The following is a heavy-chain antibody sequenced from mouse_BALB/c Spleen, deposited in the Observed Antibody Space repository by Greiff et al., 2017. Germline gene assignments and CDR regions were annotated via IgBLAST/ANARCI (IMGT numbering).Heavy chain of an antibody. V-gene: IGHV1S22*01. J-gene: IGHJ2*01. CDR1: GYTFTSYW. Sequence: LQQPGSELVRPGASVKLSCKASGYTFTSYWMHWVKQRHGQGLEWIGNIYPGSGSTNYDEKFKSKGTLTVDTSSSTAYMHLSSLTSEDSAVYYCTRENDGNYYFDYWGQGTTLTVSS. CDR2: IYPGSGST. CDR3: TRENDGNYYFDY.